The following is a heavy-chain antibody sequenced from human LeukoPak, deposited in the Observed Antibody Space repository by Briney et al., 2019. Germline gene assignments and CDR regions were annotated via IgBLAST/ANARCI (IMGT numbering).Heavy chain of an antibody. Sequence: GGSLRLSCAASGFTFSSYSMNWVRQAPGKGLGWVSSISSSTSHIHYADSVKGRFTISRDTAKNLLFLQMNSLRAEDTAVYYCARDRADDGFDYWGQGTLVTVSS. J-gene: IGHJ4*02. CDR2: ISSSTSHI. CDR1: GFTFSSYS. CDR3: ARDRADDGFDY. V-gene: IGHV3-21*01. D-gene: IGHD4-17*01.